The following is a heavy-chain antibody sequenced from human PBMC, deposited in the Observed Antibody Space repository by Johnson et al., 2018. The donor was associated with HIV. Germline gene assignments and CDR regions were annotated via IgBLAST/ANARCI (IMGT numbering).Heavy chain of an antibody. CDR1: GFTFSSYD. Sequence: QVQLVESGGGVVQPGRSLRLSCAASGFTFSSYDMHWVRQAPGTGLEWVALISYDGSNKYHADSVKGRFTISRDNSKNTLYLQMNSLRPEDTAAYYCATIAAHGAAFDIWGQGTVVTVSS. V-gene: IGHV3-30*03. CDR3: ATIAAHGAAFDI. J-gene: IGHJ3*02. D-gene: IGHD6-25*01. CDR2: ISYDGSNK.